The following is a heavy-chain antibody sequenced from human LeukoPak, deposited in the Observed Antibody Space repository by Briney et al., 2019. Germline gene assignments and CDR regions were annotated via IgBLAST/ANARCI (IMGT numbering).Heavy chain of an antibody. D-gene: IGHD3-9*01. CDR2: IKQDGSEK. J-gene: IGHJ6*03. V-gene: IGHV3-7*01. Sequence: GGSLRLSCAASGFTFSSYWMSWVRQAPGKGLEWVANIKQDGSEKYYVDSVKGRFTISRDNAKNSLYLQMNSLRAEDTAVYYCARVLDRRYFDWFLGDYYYYYMGVWGKGTTVTVSS. CDR1: GFTFSSYW. CDR3: ARVLDRRYFDWFLGDYYYYYMGV.